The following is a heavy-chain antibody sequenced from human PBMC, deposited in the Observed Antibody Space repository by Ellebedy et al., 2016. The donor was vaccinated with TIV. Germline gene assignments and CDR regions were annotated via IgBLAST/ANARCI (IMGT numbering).Heavy chain of an antibody. V-gene: IGHV4-39*01. CDR2: IYYDGIT. D-gene: IGHD6-13*01. CDR1: GGSISSSSYY. Sequence: SEPLSLTCTASGGSISSSSYYWGWIRQPTGKGLEWIGSIYYDGITYYNPSLKSRVTISVDTSKNQFSLKLSSVTAAHTAVYYCARRVAGAGASDWFDPWGQGTLVTVSS. CDR3: ARRVAGAGASDWFDP. J-gene: IGHJ5*02.